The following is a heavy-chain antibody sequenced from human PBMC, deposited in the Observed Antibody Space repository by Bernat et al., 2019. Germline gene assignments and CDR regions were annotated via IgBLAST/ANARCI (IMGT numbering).Heavy chain of an antibody. CDR3: AKSPTTVTDYYYYGMDV. CDR2: INSDGSST. Sequence: EVQLVESGGGLVQPGGSLRLSCAASGFTFSSYWMHWVRQAPGKGLVWVSRINSDGSSTSYADSVKGRFTISRDNAKNTLYLQMNSLRAEDTAVYYCAKSPTTVTDYYYYGMDVWGQGTTVSVSS. CDR1: GFTFSSYW. J-gene: IGHJ6*02. V-gene: IGHV3-74*01. D-gene: IGHD4-17*01.